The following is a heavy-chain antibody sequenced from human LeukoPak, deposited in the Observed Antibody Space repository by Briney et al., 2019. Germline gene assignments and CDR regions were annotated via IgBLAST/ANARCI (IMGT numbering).Heavy chain of an antibody. D-gene: IGHD6-19*01. CDR2: ISSSSSTI. V-gene: IGHV3-48*01. CDR3: ARDPYSSGWYPTD. Sequence: GGSLRLSCAASGFTFSSYSMNLVRQAPGKGLEWVSYISSSSSTIYYADSVKGRFTISRDNAKNSLYLQMNSLRAEDTAVYYCARDPYSSGWYPTDWGQGTLVTVSS. J-gene: IGHJ4*02. CDR1: GFTFSSYS.